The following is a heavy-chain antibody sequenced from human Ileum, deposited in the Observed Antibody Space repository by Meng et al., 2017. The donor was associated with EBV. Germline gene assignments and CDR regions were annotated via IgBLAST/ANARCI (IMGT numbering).Heavy chain of an antibody. J-gene: IGHJ4*02. V-gene: IGHV4-39*07. D-gene: IGHD3-10*01. CDR2: IYYSGST. CDR3: ARDRSGSYYSPTFDY. Sequence: LQLQESGPGLVKPSEHLSLTCTVSGGSISSSSYYWGWIRQPPGKGLEWIGSIYYSGSTYYNPSLKSRVTISVDTSKNQFSLKLSSVTAADTAVYYCARDRSGSYYSPTFDYWGQGTLVTVSS. CDR1: GGSISSSSYY.